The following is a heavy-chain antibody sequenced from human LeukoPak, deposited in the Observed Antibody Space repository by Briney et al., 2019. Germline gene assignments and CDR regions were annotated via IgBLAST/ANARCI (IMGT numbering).Heavy chain of an antibody. D-gene: IGHD6-13*01. CDR1: GFTFSYYW. J-gene: IGHJ4*02. V-gene: IGHV3-74*01. CDR3: ARDDVHYSSDSFMDN. Sequence: PGGSLRLSCAASGFTFSYYWMHWVRQAPGKGLVWVSRISDDGSNTNYADFVKGRFTISRDNAKNTLYLQMDNLRAEDTAVYYCARDDVHYSSDSFMDNWGQGALVTVSS. CDR2: ISDDGSNT.